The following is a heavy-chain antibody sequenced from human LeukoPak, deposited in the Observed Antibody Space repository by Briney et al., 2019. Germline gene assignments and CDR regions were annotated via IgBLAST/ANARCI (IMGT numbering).Heavy chain of an antibody. CDR2: INAGNGNT. J-gene: IGHJ4*02. D-gene: IGHD3-10*01. Sequence: ASVKVSCTASGYTFTSYAMHWVRQAPGQRLEWMGWINAGNGNTKYSQKFQGRVTITRDTSASTAYMELSSLRSEDTAVYYCASKGRLLWFGESSGPFDYWGQGTLVTVSS. CDR3: ASKGRLLWFGESSGPFDY. CDR1: GYTFTSYA. V-gene: IGHV1-3*01.